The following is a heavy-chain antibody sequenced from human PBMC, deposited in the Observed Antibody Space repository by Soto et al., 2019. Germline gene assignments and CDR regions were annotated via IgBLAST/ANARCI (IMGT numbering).Heavy chain of an antibody. CDR2: IRSKANSYAT. J-gene: IGHJ4*02. CDR1: GFTFSGSA. D-gene: IGHD3-10*01. CDR3: TTVLWFGTHSDY. Sequence: GGSLRLSCAASGFTFSGSAMHRVRQASGKGLEWVGRIRSKANSYATAYAASVKGRFTISRDDSKNTAYLQMNSLKTEDTAVYYCTTVLWFGTHSDYWGQGTLVTVSS. V-gene: IGHV3-73*01.